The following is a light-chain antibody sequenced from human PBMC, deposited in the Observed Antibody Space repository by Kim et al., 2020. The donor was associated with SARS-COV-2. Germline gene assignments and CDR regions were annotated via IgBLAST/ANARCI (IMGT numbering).Light chain of an antibody. Sequence: VSPGQTARIPCSGDVLPQQYPFWYQPKAGRSPAMVIKKDTQRSSGIPERFSGASSETTATLTITGVQAEYEGDYYCQTGDSSGFWVFGGGTQLTVL. CDR1: VLPQQY. V-gene: IGLV3-25*03. J-gene: IGLJ3*02. CDR2: KDT. CDR3: QTGDSSGFWV.